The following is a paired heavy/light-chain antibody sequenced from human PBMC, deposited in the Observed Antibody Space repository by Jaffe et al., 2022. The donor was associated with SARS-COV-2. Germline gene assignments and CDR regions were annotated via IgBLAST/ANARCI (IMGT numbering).Light chain of an antibody. CDR2: LDSDGGR. CDR3: QTWASDSGV. Sequence: QLVLTQSPSASASLGASVKLTCILKSGDSSYAIAWHQQHPGKGPRFLMSLDSDGGRTKGDGIPDRFSVSRSGAEHYLTISSLQSEDEADYYCQTWASDSGVFGGGTKLTVL. CDR1: SGDSSYA. V-gene: IGLV4-69*01. J-gene: IGLJ3*02.
Heavy chain of an antibody. D-gene: IGHD2-2*01. V-gene: IGHV3-21*01. Sequence: EVHLVESGGGLVRPGGSLRLSCVASGFTFNNYAVNWVRQAPGKGLEWVSSINRDASAIYYAGSVRGRFTISRDNAKNSVSLQMNSLRAEDTAVYYCAREYCRGTRCYGVDDSWGQGTLVTVSS. CDR2: INRDASAI. J-gene: IGHJ4*02. CDR1: GFTFNNYA. CDR3: AREYCRGTRCYGVDDS.